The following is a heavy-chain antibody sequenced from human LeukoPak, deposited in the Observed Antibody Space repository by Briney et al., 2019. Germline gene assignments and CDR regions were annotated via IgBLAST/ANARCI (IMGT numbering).Heavy chain of an antibody. D-gene: IGHD2-21*02. J-gene: IGHJ1*01. CDR3: AKGSLQGDH. V-gene: IGHV3-23*01. CDR1: GFTFRNSA. CDR2: ITGSGGST. Sequence: PGGSLRLSCAASGFTFRNSAMTWVRQPPGKGLEWVSSITGSGGSTFYADSVKGRFTISRDNPKNTLYLQMNSLRVEDTAVYFCAKGSLQGDHWGQGTLVTVSS.